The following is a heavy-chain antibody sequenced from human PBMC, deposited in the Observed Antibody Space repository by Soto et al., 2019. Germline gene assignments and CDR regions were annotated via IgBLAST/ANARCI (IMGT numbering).Heavy chain of an antibody. Sequence: SETLSLTCTVSGGSISSTSYYWGWIRQPPGKGLEWIGNVSYSGSTNYNPSLKSRVTISVDTSKNQFSLKLSSVTAADTAVYYCARLGSSTYYDFWSGYYFDYWGQGTLVTVSS. D-gene: IGHD3-3*01. CDR3: ARLGSSTYYDFWSGYYFDY. CDR2: VSYSGST. CDR1: GGSISSTSYY. V-gene: IGHV4-39*07. J-gene: IGHJ4*02.